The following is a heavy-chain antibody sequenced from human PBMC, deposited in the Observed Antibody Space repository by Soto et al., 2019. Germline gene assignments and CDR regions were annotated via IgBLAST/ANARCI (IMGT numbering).Heavy chain of an antibody. D-gene: IGHD3-22*01. V-gene: IGHV1-18*01. CDR3: ARTTATMILFPSPPDY. Sequence: ASVKVSCKASGYTFTSYAMHWVRQAPGQRLEWMGWISAYNGNTNYAQKLQGRVTMTTDTSTSTAYMELRSLRSGDTAVYYCARTTATMILFPSPPDYWGQGTLVTVSS. J-gene: IGHJ4*02. CDR1: GYTFTSYA. CDR2: ISAYNGNT.